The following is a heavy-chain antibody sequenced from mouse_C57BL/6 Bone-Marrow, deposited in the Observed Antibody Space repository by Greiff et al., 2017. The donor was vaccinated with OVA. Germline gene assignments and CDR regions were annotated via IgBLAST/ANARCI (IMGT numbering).Heavy chain of an antibody. Sequence: QVQLQQPGAELVKPGASVKLSCKASGYTFTNYSMHWVMQRPGQGLEWIGMIHPNSGSTNYNEKFKSKATLTVDKSSSTAYMQLSSLTSEDSAVYYCARRRTGRMDYWGQGTSVTVAS. CDR1: GYTFTNYS. CDR2: IHPNSGST. V-gene: IGHV1-64*01. CDR3: ARRRTGRMDY. D-gene: IGHD4-1*01. J-gene: IGHJ4*01.